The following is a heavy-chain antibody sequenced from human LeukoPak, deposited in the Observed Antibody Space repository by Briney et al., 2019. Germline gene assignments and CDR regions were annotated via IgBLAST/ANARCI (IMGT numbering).Heavy chain of an antibody. Sequence: VRQAPGXXLVWVSLINNDGSTTNYADSVKGRFTISRDNAKNTVYLQMNSLRAEDTAVYYCAIGGTYGSGSWGQGTLVTVSS. V-gene: IGHV3-74*01. D-gene: IGHD3-10*01. J-gene: IGHJ4*02. CDR2: INNDGSTT. CDR3: AIGGTYGSGS.